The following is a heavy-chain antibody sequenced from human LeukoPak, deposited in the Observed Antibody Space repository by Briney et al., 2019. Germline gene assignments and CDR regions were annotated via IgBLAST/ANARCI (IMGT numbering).Heavy chain of an antibody. CDR2: LRWNSGSI. D-gene: IGHD2-8*02. CDR1: GFTLAVYA. CDR3: AKDLGGTVLAY. J-gene: IGHJ4*02. Sequence: GRSLRLSCAASGFTLAVYAMHRVRQAPGEGLERVLGLRWNSGSIGYADSVKGRFTISRDNAKNSLYLQMNSLRAEDTALYYCAKDLGGTVLAYWGQGTLVTVSS. V-gene: IGHV3-9*01.